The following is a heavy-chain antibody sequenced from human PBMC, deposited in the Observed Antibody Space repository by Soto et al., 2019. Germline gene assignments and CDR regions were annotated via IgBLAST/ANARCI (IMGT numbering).Heavy chain of an antibody. CDR3: ARSREIIASAGSFDY. CDR2: ISTGGGST. CDR1: GFTFSSYV. D-gene: IGHD6-25*01. V-gene: IGHV3-23*01. Sequence: EVQLLESGGGLVQPGGSLRLSCAASGFTFSSYVMSWVRQAPGKGLEWVSGISTGGGSTDYADSVKGRFTISTDNSKNTLLLQMKSLRDEDTAVYYCARSREIIASAGSFDYWGQGTLVTVSS. J-gene: IGHJ4*02.